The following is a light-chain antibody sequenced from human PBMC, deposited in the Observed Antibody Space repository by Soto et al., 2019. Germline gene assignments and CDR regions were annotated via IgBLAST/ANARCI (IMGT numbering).Light chain of an antibody. CDR3: SSYTSTGTGI. J-gene: IGLJ1*01. Sequence: QSALTQPASVSGSPGQSITISCTGTSSDVGGYNYVSWYQQHPGKAPKLMIYDVSNRPSGVSNRFSGSKSGNTASLTISGLQAEDEDDYYCSSYTSTGTGIFGTGTKLTVL. V-gene: IGLV2-14*01. CDR1: SSDVGGYNY. CDR2: DVS.